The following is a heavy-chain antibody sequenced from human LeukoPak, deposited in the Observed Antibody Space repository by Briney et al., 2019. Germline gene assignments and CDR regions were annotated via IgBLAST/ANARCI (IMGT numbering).Heavy chain of an antibody. CDR3: ARDPEGYYYDSGAYYPYYFDY. CDR1: GFTFSSYE. V-gene: IGHV3-48*03. Sequence: GGSLRLSCAASGFTFSSYEMNWVRQAPGKGLEWVSYISSSGSTIYYADSVKGRFTISRDNAKNSLYLQMNSLRAEDTAVYYCARDPEGYYYDSGAYYPYYFDYWGQGTPVSVSS. J-gene: IGHJ4*02. CDR2: ISSSGSTI. D-gene: IGHD3-22*01.